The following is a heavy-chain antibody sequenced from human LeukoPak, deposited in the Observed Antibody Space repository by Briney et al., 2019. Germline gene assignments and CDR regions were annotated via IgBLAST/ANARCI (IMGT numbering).Heavy chain of an antibody. J-gene: IGHJ3*02. CDR1: GFIFSSYA. CDR2: ISYDGSNK. Sequence: PGGSLRLSCAASGFIFSSYAMHWVRQAPGKGLEWVTVISYDGSNKDYADSVKGRFTISRDTSKNTLYLQMNSLRAEDTAVYYCAKDFFRNSYGYCAFDIWGQGTMVTVSS. CDR3: AKDFFRNSYGYCAFDI. V-gene: IGHV3-30*18. D-gene: IGHD5-18*01.